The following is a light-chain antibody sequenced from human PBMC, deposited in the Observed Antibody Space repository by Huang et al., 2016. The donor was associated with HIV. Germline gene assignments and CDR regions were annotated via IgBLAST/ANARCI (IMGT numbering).Light chain of an antibody. V-gene: IGKV1-9*01. Sequence: IQLTQSPSSLSASVGDRVTISCRASQGISSYLAWYQQKPGKAPKLLIHAASTLQSGVPARFSGSGSGTDFTLTISSLQPEDFATYYCHQLNSYPITFGQGTRLEIK. CDR3: HQLNSYPIT. J-gene: IGKJ5*01. CDR2: AAS. CDR1: QGISSY.